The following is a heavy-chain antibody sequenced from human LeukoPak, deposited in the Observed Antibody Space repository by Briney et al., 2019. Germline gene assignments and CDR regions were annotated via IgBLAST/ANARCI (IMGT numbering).Heavy chain of an antibody. CDR3: AKDGGSGLPDY. Sequence: GGSLRLSCAASRFTFSNYDMHWVRQAPGKGLEWVSAISGSGGSTYYADSVKGRFTISRDNSKNTLYLQMNSLRAEDTAVYYCAKDGGSGLPDYWGQGTLVTVSS. D-gene: IGHD3-16*01. J-gene: IGHJ4*02. V-gene: IGHV3-23*01. CDR1: RFTFSNYD. CDR2: ISGSGGST.